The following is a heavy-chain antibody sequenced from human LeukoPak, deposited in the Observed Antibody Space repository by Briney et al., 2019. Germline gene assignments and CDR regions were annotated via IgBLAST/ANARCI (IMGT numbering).Heavy chain of an antibody. Sequence: PSETLSLTCTVSGASISSYYWTWLRQSPGKGPEYIGNVFYTGRTNYNPSLKSRVTVSLDTSKNQFSLRLNSVTAADTAVYYCARGWGYCSGGDCYFTYFDSWGQGSLVIVSS. CDR1: GASISSYY. CDR3: ARGWGYCSGGDCYFTYFDS. J-gene: IGHJ4*02. CDR2: VFYTGRT. V-gene: IGHV4-59*01. D-gene: IGHD2-15*01.